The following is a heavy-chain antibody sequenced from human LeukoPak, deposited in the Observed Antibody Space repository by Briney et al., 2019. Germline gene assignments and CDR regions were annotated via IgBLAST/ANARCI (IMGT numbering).Heavy chain of an antibody. CDR1: GYSFTSYW. V-gene: IGHV5-51*01. CDR2: IYPGDSDT. Sequence: GESLKISCKGSGYSFTSYWIGWVRQMPGKGLEWMGIIYPGDSDTRYSPSFQGQVTISADKSISTAYLQWNSLKASDTAIYYCTRSPDIDILTGYSRYYFDYWGQGTLVTVSS. CDR3: TRSPDIDILTGYSRYYFDY. D-gene: IGHD3-9*01. J-gene: IGHJ4*02.